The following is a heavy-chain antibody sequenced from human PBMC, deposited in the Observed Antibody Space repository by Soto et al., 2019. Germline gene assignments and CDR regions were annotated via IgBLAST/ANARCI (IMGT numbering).Heavy chain of an antibody. CDR2: IIPILGIA. D-gene: IGHD3-16*02. Sequence: QVQLVQSGAEVKKPGSSVKVSCKASGGTFSSYTISWVRQAPGQGLEWMGRIIPILGIANYAQKFQGRVTITADKSTSTAYMELSSLRSEDTAVYYCAREISGVIDVPGNYYYYGMDVWGQGTTVTVSS. CDR3: AREISGVIDVPGNYYYYGMDV. V-gene: IGHV1-69*08. CDR1: GGTFSSYT. J-gene: IGHJ6*02.